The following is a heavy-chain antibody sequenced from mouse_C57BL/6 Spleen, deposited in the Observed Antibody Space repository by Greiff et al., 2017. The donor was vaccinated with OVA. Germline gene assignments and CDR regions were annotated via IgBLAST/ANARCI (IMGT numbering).Heavy chain of an antibody. V-gene: IGHV1-80*01. CDR2: IYPGDGDT. CDR1: GYAFSSYW. CDR3: AREAYDVAMDY. D-gene: IGHD2-12*01. Sequence: VKLVESGAELVKPGASVKISCKASGYAFSSYWMNWVKQRPGKGLEWIGQIYPGDGDTNYNGKFKGKATLTADKSSSTAYMQLSSLTSEDSAVYFCAREAYDVAMDYWGQGTSVTVSS. J-gene: IGHJ4*01.